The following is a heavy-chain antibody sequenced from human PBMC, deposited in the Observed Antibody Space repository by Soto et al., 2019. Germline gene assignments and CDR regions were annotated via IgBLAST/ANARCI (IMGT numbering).Heavy chain of an antibody. Sequence: SETLSLTCALSGGSVSSNHWWTWVRQTPGKGLEWIGEIFHRGDTNYNAFLKSRVTISIDKSRNQLSLTLTSVTAADTAIYYCASHFGTGGYGAFDIWGQGTVVTVSS. CDR2: IFHRGDT. D-gene: IGHD6-13*01. CDR3: ASHFGTGGYGAFDI. CDR1: GGSVSSNHW. V-gene: IGHV4-4*02. J-gene: IGHJ3*02.